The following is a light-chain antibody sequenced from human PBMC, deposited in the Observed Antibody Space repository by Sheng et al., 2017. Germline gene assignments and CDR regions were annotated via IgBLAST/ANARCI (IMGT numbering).Light chain of an antibody. CDR2: GAS. Sequence: EIVLTQSPGTLSLSPGERATLSCRASQSVSSSYLAWYQQKPGQAPRLLIYGASSRATGIPDRFSGSGSGTDFTLTISRLEPEDFAVYYCQQYGSSRWTFGPRDQGG. J-gene: IGKJ1*01. V-gene: IGKV3-20*01. CDR3: QQYGSSRWT. CDR1: QSVSSSY.